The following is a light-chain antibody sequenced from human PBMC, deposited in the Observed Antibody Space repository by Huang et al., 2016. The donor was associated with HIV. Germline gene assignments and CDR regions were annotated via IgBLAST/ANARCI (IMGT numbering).Light chain of an antibody. J-gene: IGKJ3*01. Sequence: DIVMTQSPDSLAVSLVERATINCKSSQRVLYRSNNKNYLAWYQKKPGQPPKLIIYWAATRESVVPDRFSGSGSVTDFTLTISSLQAEDVAVYYCQQYYSTPPVTFGPGTKVDIK. V-gene: IGKV4-1*01. CDR1: QRVLYRSNNKNY. CDR3: QQYYSTPPVT. CDR2: WAA.